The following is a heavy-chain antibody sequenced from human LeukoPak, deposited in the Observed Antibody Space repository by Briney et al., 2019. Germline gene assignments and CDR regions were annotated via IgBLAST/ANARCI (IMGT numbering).Heavy chain of an antibody. D-gene: IGHD6-6*01. Sequence: AGGSLRLSCAASGFTFSSYAMSWVRQAPGKGLEWVSAISGSGGSTYYADSVKGRFTISRDNSKNTLYRQMNSLRAEDTAVYYCAKCHRYSSSRNDAFDIWGQGTMVTVSS. J-gene: IGHJ3*02. CDR3: AKCHRYSSSRNDAFDI. V-gene: IGHV3-23*01. CDR1: GFTFSSYA. CDR2: ISGSGGST.